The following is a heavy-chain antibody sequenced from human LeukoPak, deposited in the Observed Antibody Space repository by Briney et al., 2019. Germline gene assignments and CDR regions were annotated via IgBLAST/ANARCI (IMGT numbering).Heavy chain of an antibody. CDR2: IYHSGST. CDR3: ASIESSGYYYYYYMDV. V-gene: IGHV4-38-2*02. Sequence: SATLSLTCTVSGYSISSGYYWGWIRQPPGKGLEWVGSIYHSGSTYYNPSLKSRVTISVDTSKNQFSLKLSSVTAADTAVYYCASIESSGYYYYYYMDVWGKGTTVTVSS. J-gene: IGHJ6*03. D-gene: IGHD3-22*01. CDR1: GYSISSGYY.